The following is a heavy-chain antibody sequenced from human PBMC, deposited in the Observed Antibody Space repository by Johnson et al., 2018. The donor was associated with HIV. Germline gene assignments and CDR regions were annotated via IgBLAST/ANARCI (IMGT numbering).Heavy chain of an antibody. CDR2: IKQDGSEK. CDR3: ARGGGVVGNAFDI. Sequence: VQLVESGGGLVQPGGSLRLSCAASGFTFSSYWMSWVRQAPGKGLEWVANIKQDGSEKYYVDSVKGRFTISRDNAKNSLYLQMGSLRAEDMAVYYCARGGGVVGNAFDIWGQGTMVTVSS. CDR1: GFTFSSYW. V-gene: IGHV3-7*02. J-gene: IGHJ3*02. D-gene: IGHD1-26*01.